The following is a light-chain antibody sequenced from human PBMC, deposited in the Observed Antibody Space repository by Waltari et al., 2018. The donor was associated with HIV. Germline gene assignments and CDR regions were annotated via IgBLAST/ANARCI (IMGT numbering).Light chain of an antibody. J-gene: IGKJ5*01. Sequence: EIVLIQSPATLSLSPGERATLSCRASQSVSSYLAWYDQKPAQSPSLLIYVTSTRATVIPARFSGSWSATYFTLTITGLEPEDSAVYYCQQRSNWSITFGQGTRLEIK. CDR2: VTS. CDR1: QSVSSY. V-gene: IGKV3-11*01. CDR3: QQRSNWSIT.